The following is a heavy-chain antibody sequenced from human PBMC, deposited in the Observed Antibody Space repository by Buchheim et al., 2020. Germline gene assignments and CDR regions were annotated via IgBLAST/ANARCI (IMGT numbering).Heavy chain of an antibody. V-gene: IGHV3-23*01. CDR3: ARVQNLIQYCGGDCSGPYYFDY. D-gene: IGHD2-21*02. Sequence: EVQLLESGGGLVQPGGSLRLSCAASGFTFSSYAMSWVRQAPGKGLEWVSAIGGSGGSTYYADSVKGRFTISRDNAKNSLYLQMNSLRAEDTAVYYCARVQNLIQYCGGDCSGPYYFDYWGQGTL. CDR2: IGGSGGST. J-gene: IGHJ4*02. CDR1: GFTFSSYA.